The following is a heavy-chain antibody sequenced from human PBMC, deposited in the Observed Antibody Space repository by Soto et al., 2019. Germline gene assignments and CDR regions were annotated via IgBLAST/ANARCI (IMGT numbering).Heavy chain of an antibody. CDR3: ARSRGYCSSTSCWENWFDP. CDR1: GYSFTSYW. V-gene: IGHV5-51*01. CDR2: IYPGDSDT. J-gene: IGHJ5*02. D-gene: IGHD2-2*01. Sequence: LNISCKGSGYSFTSYWIGWVRQMPGKGLEWMGIIYPGDSDTRYSPSFQGQVTISADKSISTAYLQWSSLKASDTAMYYCARSRGYCSSTSCWENWFDPWGQGTLVTVSS.